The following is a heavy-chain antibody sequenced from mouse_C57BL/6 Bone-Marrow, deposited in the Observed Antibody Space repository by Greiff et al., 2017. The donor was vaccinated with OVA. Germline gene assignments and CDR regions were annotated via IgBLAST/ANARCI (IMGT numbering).Heavy chain of an antibody. CDR3: ARQDYGSSFFAY. CDR2: INPNNGGT. Sequence: EVHLQQSGPELVKPGASVKIPCKASGYTFTDYNMDWVKQSHGKSLEWIGDINPNNGGTIYNQKFKGKATLTVDKSSSTAYMELRSLTSEDTAVYYCARQDYGSSFFAYWGQGTLVTVSA. V-gene: IGHV1-18*01. D-gene: IGHD1-1*01. CDR1: GYTFTDYN. J-gene: IGHJ3*01.